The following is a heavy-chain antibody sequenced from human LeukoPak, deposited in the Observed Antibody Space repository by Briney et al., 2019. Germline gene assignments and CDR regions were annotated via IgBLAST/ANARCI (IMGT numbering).Heavy chain of an antibody. J-gene: IGHJ4*03. D-gene: IGHD4-11*01. CDR1: GGSFSTYY. CDR3: ARGPTVSETGYFDF. Sequence: SETLSLTCAVYGGSFSTYYWSWIRQSPGKGLEWIAEINHRGDTNYNPSVKSRVTISVDTSKNQFSLKVRSLTAADTAVYYCARGPTVSETGYFDFWGQGTLVTVSS. V-gene: IGHV4-34*01. CDR2: INHRGDT.